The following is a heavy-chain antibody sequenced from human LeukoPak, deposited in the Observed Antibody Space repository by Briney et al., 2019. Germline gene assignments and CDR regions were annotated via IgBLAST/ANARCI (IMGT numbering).Heavy chain of an antibody. D-gene: IGHD2-2*01. CDR3: ARDALAAGYRLEWYYFDY. CDR1: GFTFSTYT. CDR2: ISSSSSYI. V-gene: IGHV3-21*01. Sequence: PGGSLRLSCAASGFTFSTYTMNWVRQAPGKGLEWVSSISSSSSYIYYADSVKGRFTISRDNAKNSLYLQMNSLGAEDTAVYYCARDALAAGYRLEWYYFDYWGQGTLVTVSS. J-gene: IGHJ4*02.